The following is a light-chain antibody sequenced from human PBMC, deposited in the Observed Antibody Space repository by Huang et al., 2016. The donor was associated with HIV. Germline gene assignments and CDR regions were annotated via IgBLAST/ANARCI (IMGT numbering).Light chain of an antibody. V-gene: IGKV3-11*01. J-gene: IGKJ4*01. CDR1: QNINNY. CDR2: DSF. Sequence: DIVLTQSPATLSLSPGQRATLSCRDSQNINNYLVWYQQTPGQAPRPLIYDSFNRATGIPARFSGSGSGTDFTLTINTLEPEDFAVYYCQQRGAWPLTFGGGTKVEIK. CDR3: QQRGAWPLT.